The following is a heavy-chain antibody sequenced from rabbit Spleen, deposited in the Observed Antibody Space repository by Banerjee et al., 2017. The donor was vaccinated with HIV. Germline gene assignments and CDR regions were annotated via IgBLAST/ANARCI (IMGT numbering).Heavy chain of an antibody. Sequence: QEQLVESGGGLVQPEGSLTLTCTASGFSFSSSYWICWVRQAPGKGLEWIACIYAGSSGSAYYASWAKGRFTISRDNAQNTVDLQINSLTAADTATYFCARDTSSSFSSYGMDLWGQGTLVTVS. CDR3: ARDTSSSFSSYGMDL. D-gene: IGHD1-1*01. J-gene: IGHJ6*01. CDR1: GFSFSSSYW. V-gene: IGHV1S45*01. CDR2: IYAGSSGSA.